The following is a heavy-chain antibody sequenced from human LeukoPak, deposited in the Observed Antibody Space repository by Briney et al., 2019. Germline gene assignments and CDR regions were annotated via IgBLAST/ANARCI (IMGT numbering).Heavy chain of an antibody. Sequence: GGSLRLSCAASGFTVSSNYMSWVRQAPGKGLEWVSVIYSGGSTYYADSVKGRFTISRDNSKNTLYLQMNSLRAEDTAVYYCARDGGIAATHYGMDVWGKGTTVTVSS. CDR1: GFTVSSNY. CDR2: IYSGGST. V-gene: IGHV3-53*01. J-gene: IGHJ6*04. D-gene: IGHD6-13*01. CDR3: ARDGGIAATHYGMDV.